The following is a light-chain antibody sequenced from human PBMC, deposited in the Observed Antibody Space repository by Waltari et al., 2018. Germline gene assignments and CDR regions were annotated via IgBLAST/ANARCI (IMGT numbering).Light chain of an antibody. Sequence: SYFVTQSPSVSVTPGQTASVSCGGYNIEKKSVHWYQQKPGQAPRLVITYDDDRPPGIPQRFSGSNSGNAAILTISRVEAGDEADYYCQVWDSDAGQPLFGGGTKLTV. V-gene: IGLV3-21*01. CDR1: NIEKKS. J-gene: IGLJ2*01. CDR3: QVWDSDAGQPL. CDR2: YDD.